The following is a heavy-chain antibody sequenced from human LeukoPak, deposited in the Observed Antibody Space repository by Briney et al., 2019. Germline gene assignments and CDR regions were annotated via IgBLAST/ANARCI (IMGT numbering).Heavy chain of an antibody. J-gene: IGHJ5*02. CDR3: ARGSYDILTGFNWFDP. V-gene: IGHV3-73*01. Sequence: PGGSLRLSCAASGFTFSGSAMHWVRQASGKGLEWVGRIRSKANSYATAYAASVKGRFTISRDDSKNTAYLQMNSPRAEDTALYYCARGSYDILTGFNWFDPWGQGTLVTVSS. D-gene: IGHD3-9*01. CDR2: IRSKANSYAT. CDR1: GFTFSGSA.